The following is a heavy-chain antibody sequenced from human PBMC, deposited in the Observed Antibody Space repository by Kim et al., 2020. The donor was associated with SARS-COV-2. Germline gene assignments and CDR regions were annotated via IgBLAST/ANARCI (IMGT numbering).Heavy chain of an antibody. J-gene: IGHJ5*02. D-gene: IGHD1-1*01. Sequence: GGSLRLSCAGSGFVFSSYEMNWIRQAPGKGLEWVSYISNSGGTIYYADSVKGRFTISRDNAKKSLYLQMNSLRAEDTAVYYCARGNWVANNWFDPWGQGT. CDR3: ARGNWVANNWFDP. CDR2: ISNSGGTI. V-gene: IGHV3-48*03. CDR1: GFVFSSYE.